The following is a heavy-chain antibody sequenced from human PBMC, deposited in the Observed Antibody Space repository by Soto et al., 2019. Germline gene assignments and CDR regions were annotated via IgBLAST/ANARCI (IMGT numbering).Heavy chain of an antibody. Sequence: QVQLVQSGAEVKKPGSSVKVSCKASGGTFSSYAISWVRQAPGQGLEWMGGIIPIFGTANYAQKFQGRVTITADESTSTDYMELSSLRSEDTAVYYCARGYCSSTSCYTTLYYCYGMDVWGQGTTVTVSS. CDR3: ARGYCSSTSCYTTLYYCYGMDV. CDR2: IIPIFGTA. D-gene: IGHD2-2*02. V-gene: IGHV1-69*01. CDR1: GGTFSSYA. J-gene: IGHJ6*02.